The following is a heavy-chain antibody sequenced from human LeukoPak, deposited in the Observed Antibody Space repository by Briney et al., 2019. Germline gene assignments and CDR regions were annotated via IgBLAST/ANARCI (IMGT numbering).Heavy chain of an antibody. CDR1: GFTFSSYT. D-gene: IGHD4-17*01. CDR2: ISSGSTNI. V-gene: IGHV3-21*01. CDR3: ARGGDSDYAFDY. Sequence: GGSLRLSCAASGFTFSSYTINCVRQAPGKGLEWISSISSGSTNIYYADSVKGRFTISRDNAKNSLYLQMNSLRDEDTAVYYCARGGDSDYAFDYWGQGTLVTVSS. J-gene: IGHJ4*02.